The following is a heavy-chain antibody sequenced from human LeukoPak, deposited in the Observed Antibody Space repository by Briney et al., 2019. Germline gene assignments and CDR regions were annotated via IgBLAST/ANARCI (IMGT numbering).Heavy chain of an antibody. CDR1: GFNFGPYG. CDR2: IWYDGSNK. V-gene: IGHV3-33*08. CDR3: ARETIASSSWGVVSY. D-gene: IGHD6-13*01. Sequence: GGSLRLSCAASGFNFGPYGMHWVRQAPGKGLEWVAVIWYDGSNKYYADSVKGRFTISRDNSKNTPYLQMNSLRAEDTAVYYCARETIASSSWGVVSYWGQGTLVTVSS. J-gene: IGHJ4*02.